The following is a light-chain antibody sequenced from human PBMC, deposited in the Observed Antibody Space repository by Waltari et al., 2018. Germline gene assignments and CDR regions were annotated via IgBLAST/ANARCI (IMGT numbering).Light chain of an antibody. CDR2: INN. V-gene: IGLV1-44*01. CDR3: AGWDDRLNGVV. CDR1: SSNIGSYI. J-gene: IGLJ3*02. Sequence: QSVLTQPPSASGTPGQRVTISCSGSSSNIGSYIVNWYQQLPGTAPKLLIYINNQRPAGCPDRFSGSKSGTSASLAISGLQSEDEAYYYCAGWDDRLNGVVFGGGTKLTVL.